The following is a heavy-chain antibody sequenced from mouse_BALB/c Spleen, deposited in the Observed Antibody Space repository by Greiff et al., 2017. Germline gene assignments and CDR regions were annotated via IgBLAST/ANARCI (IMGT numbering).Heavy chain of an antibody. D-gene: IGHD2-4*01. Sequence: EVQGVESGGGLVQPGGSLKLSCAASGFDFSRYWMSWVRQAPGKGLEWIGEINPDSSTINYTPSLKDKFIISRDNAKNTLYLQMSKVRSEDTALYYCARVRIYYDYERAWFAYWGQGTLVTVSA. V-gene: IGHV4-1*02. CDR1: GFDFSRYW. CDR2: INPDSSTI. J-gene: IGHJ3*01. CDR3: ARVRIYYDYERAWFAY.